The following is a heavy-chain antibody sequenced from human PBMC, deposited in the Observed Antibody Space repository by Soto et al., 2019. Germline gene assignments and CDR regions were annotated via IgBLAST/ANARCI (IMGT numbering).Heavy chain of an antibody. D-gene: IGHD2-2*01. Sequence: GGSLRLSCAASGFTFDDYAMHWVRQAPGKGLEWVSGISWNSGSIGYADSVKGRFTISRDNARNSLYLQMNSLRAEDTALYYCAKDMGYCSSTSCYHDAFDIWGQGTMVTVSS. CDR3: AKDMGYCSSTSCYHDAFDI. CDR1: GFTFDDYA. CDR2: ISWNSGSI. J-gene: IGHJ3*02. V-gene: IGHV3-9*01.